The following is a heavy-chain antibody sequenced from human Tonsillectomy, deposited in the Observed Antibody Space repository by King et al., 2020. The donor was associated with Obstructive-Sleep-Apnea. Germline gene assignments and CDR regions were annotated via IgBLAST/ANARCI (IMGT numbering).Heavy chain of an antibody. Sequence: VQLQESGPGLVKPSETLSLTCTVSGYSISSGYYWGWIRQPPGKGLEWIGSIYHSGSTYYNPSLKSRVTLSVDTSKNQFSLKLSSVTAADTAVYSCARARQYSSSWYVGNWFDPWGQGTLVTVSS. CDR1: GYSISSGYY. D-gene: IGHD6-13*01. CDR2: IYHSGST. J-gene: IGHJ5*02. CDR3: ARARQYSSSWYVGNWFDP. V-gene: IGHV4-38-2*02.